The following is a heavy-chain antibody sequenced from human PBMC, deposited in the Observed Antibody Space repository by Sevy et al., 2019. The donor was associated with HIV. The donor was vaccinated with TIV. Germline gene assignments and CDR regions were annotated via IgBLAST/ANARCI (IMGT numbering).Heavy chain of an antibody. CDR1: GFTFSSYA. Sequence: GGSPRLSCSASGFTFSSYAMHWVRQAPGKGLEYVSAISSNGGSTYYADSVKGRFTISRDNSKNTLYLQMSSLRAEDTAVYYCVKAVVPAAILYNWFDPWDQGTLVTVSS. V-gene: IGHV3-64D*06. D-gene: IGHD2-2*01. CDR3: VKAVVPAAILYNWFDP. CDR2: ISSNGGST. J-gene: IGHJ5*02.